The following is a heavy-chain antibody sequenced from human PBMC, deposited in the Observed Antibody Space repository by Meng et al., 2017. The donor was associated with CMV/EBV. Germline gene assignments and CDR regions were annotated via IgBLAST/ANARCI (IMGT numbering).Heavy chain of an antibody. J-gene: IGHJ5*02. CDR2: INPNSGGT. V-gene: IGHV1-2*02. D-gene: IGHD3-16*02. CDR1: GYTFTGYY. Sequence: QVQLVQSGAEVKKPXXAVKVSCKAAGYTFTGYYMHWVRQAPGQGLEWMGWINPNSGGTNYAQKFQGRVTMTRDTSISTAYMELSRLRSDDTAVYYCARGTNYVWGSYRWGWFDPWGQGTLVTVSS. CDR3: ARGTNYVWGSYRWGWFDP.